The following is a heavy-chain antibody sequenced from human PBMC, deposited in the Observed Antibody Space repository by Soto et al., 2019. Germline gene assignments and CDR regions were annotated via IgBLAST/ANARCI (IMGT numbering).Heavy chain of an antibody. J-gene: IGHJ5*02. Sequence: SETLSLTCTVSGGSISSYYGSWIRHPPGKGLEWIGYIYYSGSTNYNPSLKSRVTISVDTSKNQFSLKLSSVTAADTAVYYCARENYGSGSLHNWFDPWGQGTLVTVSS. V-gene: IGHV4-59*01. CDR3: ARENYGSGSLHNWFDP. D-gene: IGHD3-10*01. CDR2: IYYSGST. CDR1: GGSISSYY.